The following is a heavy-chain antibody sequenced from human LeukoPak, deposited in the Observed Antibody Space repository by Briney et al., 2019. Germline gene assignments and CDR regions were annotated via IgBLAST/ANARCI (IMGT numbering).Heavy chain of an antibody. CDR3: ARGEYSSIWRGIFEY. D-gene: IGHD6-13*01. CDR2: MYYSGST. CDR1: GGSISSHH. J-gene: IGHJ4*02. Sequence: ASETLSLTCTVSGGSISSHHWSWIRQPPGKGLEWIGYMYYSGSTNYNPSLKSRVTISVDTSKNEFSLKLSSVTAADTAVYYCARGEYSSIWRGIFEYWGQGTLVTVSS. V-gene: IGHV4-59*11.